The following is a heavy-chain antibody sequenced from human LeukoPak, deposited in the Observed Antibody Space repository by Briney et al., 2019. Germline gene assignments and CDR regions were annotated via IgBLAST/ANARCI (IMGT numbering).Heavy chain of an antibody. J-gene: IGHJ4*02. V-gene: IGHV3-23*01. CDR3: AKGGAGQQWLISRD. CDR1: GFTFSSYA. Sequence: GGSLRLSCAASGFTFSSYAMSWVRQAPGKGLEWVSAISGSGGSTYYADSVRGRFTISRDDSKTTLYLQMNSLRAEDTAVYYCAKGGAGQQWLISRDWGQGTLVTVSS. CDR2: ISGSGGST. D-gene: IGHD6-19*01.